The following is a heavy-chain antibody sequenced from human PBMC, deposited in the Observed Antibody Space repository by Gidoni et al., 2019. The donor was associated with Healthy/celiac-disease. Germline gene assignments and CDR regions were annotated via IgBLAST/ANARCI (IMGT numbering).Heavy chain of an antibody. CDR1: VASFSGYY. V-gene: IGHV4-34*01. D-gene: IGHD6-13*01. J-gene: IGHJ5*02. CDR3: ARGRRRNIAAAGTGWFDP. CDR2: INHSGST. Sequence: QVQLQQWGAGLLTPSETLSLTCAVYVASFSGYYWSWIRQPPGKGLDWIGEINHSGSTNYNPSLKSRVTISVDTSKNQFSLKLSSVTAADTAVYYCARGRRRNIAAAGTGWFDPWGQGTLVTVSS.